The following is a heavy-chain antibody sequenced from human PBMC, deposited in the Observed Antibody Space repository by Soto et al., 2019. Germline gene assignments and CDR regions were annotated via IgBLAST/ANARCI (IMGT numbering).Heavy chain of an antibody. CDR3: ATAPPSFYFGSGSFLRGPYFDF. CDR1: GYSFAGYW. CDR2: IDPSDSQT. Sequence: PGESLKISCKGSGYSFAGYWITWVRQKPGKGLEWMGRIDPSDSQTYYSPSFRGHVTISVTKSITTVFLQWSSLRASDTAMYYCATAPPSFYFGSGSFLRGPYFDFWGQGTLVTVSS. V-gene: IGHV5-10-1*01. D-gene: IGHD3-10*01. J-gene: IGHJ4*02.